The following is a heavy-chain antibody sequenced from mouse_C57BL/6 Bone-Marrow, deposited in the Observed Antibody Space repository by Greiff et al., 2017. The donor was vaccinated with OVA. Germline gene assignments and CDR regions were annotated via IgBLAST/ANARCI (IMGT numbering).Heavy chain of an antibody. CDR3: ARQLSPYYDYDRIFDY. Sequence: QVQLQQSDAELVKPGASVKISCKVSGYTFTDHTIHWMKQRPEQGLEWIGYIYPRDGSTKYNEKFKGKATLTADKSSSTAYMQLNSLTSEDSAVYFCARQLSPYYDYDRIFDYWGQGTTLTVSS. D-gene: IGHD2-4*01. CDR1: GYTFTDHT. CDR2: IYPRDGST. J-gene: IGHJ2*01. V-gene: IGHV1-78*01.